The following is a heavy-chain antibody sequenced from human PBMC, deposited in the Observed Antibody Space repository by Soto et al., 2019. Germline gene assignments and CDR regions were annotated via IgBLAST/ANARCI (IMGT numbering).Heavy chain of an antibody. CDR3: ARDSGPRGYDAFDI. CDR2: IKQDGSEN. Sequence: EVQVVESGGGLVQPGGSLRLSCAASGFTFSNYWMTWVRQAPGKGLEWVANIKQDGSENFYVDSVKGRFTISRDNAKNSLYLQMNSLSAEDTAVYYCARDSGPRGYDAFDIWGQGTMVTVSS. D-gene: IGHD2-8*02. V-gene: IGHV3-7*04. J-gene: IGHJ3*02. CDR1: GFTFSNYW.